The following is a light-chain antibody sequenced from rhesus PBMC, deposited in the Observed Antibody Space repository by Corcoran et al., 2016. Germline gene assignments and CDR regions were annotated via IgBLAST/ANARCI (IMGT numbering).Light chain of an antibody. CDR2: EVS. CDR1: SSDIGGYNY. Sequence: AALTQPRSVSGSPGQSVTISCTGTSSDIGGYNYVSWYQQHPGTAPKLMIYEVSKRPSGVSDRFSGSKSGNTASLTISGLQAEDEAVYYCSSYAGSNTFLFGGGTRLTVL. V-gene: IGLV2-32*02. J-gene: IGLJ2*01. CDR3: SSYAGSNTFL.